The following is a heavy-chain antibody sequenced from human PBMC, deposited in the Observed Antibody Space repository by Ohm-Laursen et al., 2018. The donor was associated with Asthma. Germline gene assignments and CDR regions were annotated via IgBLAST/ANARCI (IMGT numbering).Heavy chain of an antibody. D-gene: IGHD1-26*01. J-gene: IGHJ5*02. V-gene: IGHV3-23*01. CDR2: ISASGVTT. Sequence: SLRLSCAASAFSFSDYYMSWVRQAPGKGLEWVSAISASGVTTYYADSVKGRFTISRDDSKNTLYLQMTSLRAEDTAVYYCTKLKLGGTTGYRNWFDPWGQGTLVTVSS. CDR3: TKLKLGGTTGYRNWFDP. CDR1: AFSFSDYY.